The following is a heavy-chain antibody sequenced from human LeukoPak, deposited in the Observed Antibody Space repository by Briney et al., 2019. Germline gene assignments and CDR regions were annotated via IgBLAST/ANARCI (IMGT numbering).Heavy chain of an antibody. V-gene: IGHV4-34*01. J-gene: IGHJ6*03. D-gene: IGHD3-22*01. CDR2: INYSGST. Sequence: SETLSLTCAVYGGSFSGYYWTWIRQFPGKGLEWIGEINYSGSTNYNPSLKSRVTISVDTSKNQFSLKMTSVTAADTAVYYCARRVTMIYYMDVWGGGTTVTVSS. CDR3: ARRVTMIYYMDV. CDR1: GGSFSGYY.